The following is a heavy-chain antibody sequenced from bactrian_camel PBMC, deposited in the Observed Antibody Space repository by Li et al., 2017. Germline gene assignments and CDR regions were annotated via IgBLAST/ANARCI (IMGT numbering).Heavy chain of an antibody. V-gene: IGHV3S1*01. CDR3: TRETQWVGYHEFAEY. Sequence: QVQLVESGGGSVQAGGSLRLSCAVSVSSANDYCLGWFRQAPRKGLEWVSCISSSGASTEYADSVKGRFTISRDNAKNTLYLQLNSLTCEDSAMYYCTRETQWVGYHEFAEYWGQGTQVTVS. CDR1: VSSANDYC. CDR2: ISSSGAST. J-gene: IGHJ4*01. D-gene: IGHD5*01.